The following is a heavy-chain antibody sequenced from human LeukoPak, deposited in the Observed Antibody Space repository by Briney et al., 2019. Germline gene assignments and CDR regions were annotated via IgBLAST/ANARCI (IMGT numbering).Heavy chain of an antibody. Sequence: PSETLSLTCTVSGGSISSYYWSWTRQPAGKGLEWIGRIYTSGSTNYNPSLKSRVTMSVDTSKNQFSLKLSSVTAADTAVYYCARGERFLEWLPLIADAFDIWGQGTMVTVSS. CDR1: GGSISSYY. V-gene: IGHV4-4*07. CDR2: IYTSGST. J-gene: IGHJ3*02. CDR3: ARGERFLEWLPLIADAFDI. D-gene: IGHD3-3*01.